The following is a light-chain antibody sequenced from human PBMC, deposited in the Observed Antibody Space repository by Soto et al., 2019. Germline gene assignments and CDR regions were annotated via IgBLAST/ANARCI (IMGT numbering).Light chain of an antibody. Sequence: EIVMTQSPATLSVSPGERATLSCRASQIVGSNLAWYQQRPGQAPRLLIYGASTRATGVPARFSGSGSGTEFTLTISSLQSEDFGIYFCQQYNNWPPDRTFGQGTKVEIK. J-gene: IGKJ1*01. CDR2: GAS. V-gene: IGKV3-15*01. CDR3: QQYNNWPPDRT. CDR1: QIVGSN.